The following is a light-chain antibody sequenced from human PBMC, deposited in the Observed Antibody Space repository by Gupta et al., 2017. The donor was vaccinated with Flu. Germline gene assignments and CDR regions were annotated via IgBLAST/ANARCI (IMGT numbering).Light chain of an antibody. Sequence: SYALTQPPSVSVSPAQTATIACAGDRLGNKYGCWDQQKTGQSPTLVLCQDSKRPSGIPERFSGSNSGNTATLTISGAQALDEADYYCHTWDNSIGVFGGGTKLTVL. CDR2: QDS. CDR3: HTWDNSIGV. V-gene: IGLV3-1*01. CDR1: RLGNKY. J-gene: IGLJ3*02.